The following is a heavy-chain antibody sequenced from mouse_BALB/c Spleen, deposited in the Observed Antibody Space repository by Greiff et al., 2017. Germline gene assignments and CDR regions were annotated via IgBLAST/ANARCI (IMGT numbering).Heavy chain of an antibody. CDR3: ARGYYGSAWFAY. D-gene: IGHD1-2*01. V-gene: IGHV14-3*02. Sequence: EVQLQQSGAELVKPGASVKLSCTASGFNIKDTYMHWVKQRPEQGLEWIGRIDPANGNTKYDPKFQGKATITADTSSNTAYLQLSSLTSEDTAVYYCARGYYGSAWFAYWGQGTLVTVSA. CDR2: IDPANGNT. J-gene: IGHJ3*01. CDR1: GFNIKDTY.